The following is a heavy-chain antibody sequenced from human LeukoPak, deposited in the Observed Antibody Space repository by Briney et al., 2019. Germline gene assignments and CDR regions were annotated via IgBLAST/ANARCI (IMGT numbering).Heavy chain of an antibody. CDR2: INHSGST. CDR3: ARGGGLTAPEPFDY. J-gene: IGHJ4*02. Sequence: KPSETLSLTCAVYGGSFSGYYWSWIRQPPGKGLQWIGEINHSGSTNYNPSLKSRVTISVDTSKNQFSLKLSSVTAADTAVYYCARGGGLTAPEPFDYWGQGTLVTVSS. V-gene: IGHV4-34*01. D-gene: IGHD1-14*01. CDR1: GGSFSGYY.